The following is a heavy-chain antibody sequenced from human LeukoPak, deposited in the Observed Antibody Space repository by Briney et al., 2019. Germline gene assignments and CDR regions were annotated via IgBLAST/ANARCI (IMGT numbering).Heavy chain of an antibody. CDR3: ARDTVYCGGDCYPYGMDV. D-gene: IGHD2-21*02. Sequence: QPGGSLRLSCAASGFTFSSCAMHWVRQAPGKGLEYVSAISSNGGSTYYANSVKGRFTISRDNSKNTLYLQMGSLRAEDMAVYYCARDTVYCGGDCYPYGMDVWGQGTTVTVSS. J-gene: IGHJ6*02. CDR1: GFTFSSCA. CDR2: ISSNGGST. V-gene: IGHV3-64*01.